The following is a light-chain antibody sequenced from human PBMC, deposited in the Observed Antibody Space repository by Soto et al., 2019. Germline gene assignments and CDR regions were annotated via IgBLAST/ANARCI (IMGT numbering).Light chain of an antibody. CDR1: SSDVGNYNL. Sequence: QSALTQPASVSGSPGQSITISCTGTSSDVGNYNLVSWFQHHPGKAPKLMIYEVNKRPSGVSNRFSGSRSGNTASLTISGLQGEDEADYHCFSYAGSDTFVVFGGGTKVTVL. J-gene: IGLJ2*01. CDR2: EVN. V-gene: IGLV2-23*02. CDR3: FSYAGSDTFVV.